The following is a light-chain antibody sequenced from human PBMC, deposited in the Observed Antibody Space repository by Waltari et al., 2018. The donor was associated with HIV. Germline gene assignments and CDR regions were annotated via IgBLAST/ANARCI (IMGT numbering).Light chain of an antibody. V-gene: IGLV2-14*01. CDR2: DVR. Sequence: QSALTQPASVSGSTGQSITITCTGTNSAFGSYDFVSWYQQYPGKAPRLIISDVRNRPSGISSRFSGSKYGYTASLTISGLRAEDEADYFCSSWTSSTTLVFGTGTKVTVL. CDR3: SSWTSSTTLV. J-gene: IGLJ1*01. CDR1: NSAFGSYDF.